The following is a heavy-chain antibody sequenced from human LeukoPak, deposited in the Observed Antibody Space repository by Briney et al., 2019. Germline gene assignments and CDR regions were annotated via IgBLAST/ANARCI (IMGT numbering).Heavy chain of an antibody. D-gene: IGHD4-23*01. CDR2: IYSSGST. V-gene: IGHV4-4*07. CDR3: ASGGKATVVTT. Sequence: SETLSLTCTVSGGSINSYYWSWIRQPAGKGLEWIGRIYSSGSTNYNPSLKSRVSMSVDTSKNQFSLKLTSVTAADTAVYYCASGGKATVVTTWGQGVLVTLSS. J-gene: IGHJ4*02. CDR1: GGSINSYY.